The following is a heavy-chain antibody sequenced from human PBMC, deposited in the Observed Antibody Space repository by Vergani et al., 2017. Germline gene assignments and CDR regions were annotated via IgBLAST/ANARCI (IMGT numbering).Heavy chain of an antibody. D-gene: IGHD1-1*01. V-gene: IGHV5-51*01. CDR3: ARHTTYTDS. CDR1: EYSFGNYW. Sequence: EVELVQSGPEMRKPGAPLKISCKGSEYSFGNYWFGWVRQMPGKGLEWMGIIYPADSATRYSPSFQGQVTISADKSITPAFLQWDSLKASDAALYYCARHTTYTDSCGQETLVAVSS. CDR2: IYPADSAT. J-gene: IGHJ4*02.